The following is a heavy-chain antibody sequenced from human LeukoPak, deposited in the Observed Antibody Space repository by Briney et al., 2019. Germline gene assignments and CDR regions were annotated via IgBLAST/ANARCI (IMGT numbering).Heavy chain of an antibody. CDR1: GFTFSSYA. V-gene: IGHV3-23*01. J-gene: IGHJ3*02. CDR3: ARGGRWELPRPYAFDI. CDR2: LSGRGDST. Sequence: GGSLRLSCAASGFTFSSYAMSWVRQAPGKGLEWVSALSGRGDSTYYADSVKGRFTISRDNSKKTLYLQMNSLRAEDTAVYYCARGGRWELPRPYAFDIWGQGTMVTVSS. D-gene: IGHD1-26*01.